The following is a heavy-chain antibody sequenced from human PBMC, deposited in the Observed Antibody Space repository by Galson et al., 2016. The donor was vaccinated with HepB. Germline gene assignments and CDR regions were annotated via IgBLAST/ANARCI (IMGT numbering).Heavy chain of an antibody. Sequence: SLRLSCAASGFTFDDYAMHWVRQVSGRGLEWVPGVTWNSENIGYADSVKGRFSVSRDQAKNTLYMQMNSLRAEDTAVYYCARDSDTSGLHWYFDLWGRGTLVTVSS. CDR3: ARDSDTSGLHWYFDL. D-gene: IGHD3-22*01. V-gene: IGHV3-9*01. CDR2: VTWNSENI. CDR1: GFTFDDYA. J-gene: IGHJ2*01.